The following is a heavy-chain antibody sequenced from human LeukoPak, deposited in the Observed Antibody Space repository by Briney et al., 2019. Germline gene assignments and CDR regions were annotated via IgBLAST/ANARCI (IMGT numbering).Heavy chain of an antibody. Sequence: PSETLSLTCTVSSGSISSNTYYWGWIRRPPGKGLEWIGNIHYSGSTYYNPSLKSRVTISVDTSKNQFSLNLSSLTAADTAVYYCATSDTVSTYNWFDPWGQGTLVTVSS. J-gene: IGHJ5*02. CDR3: ATSDTVSTYNWFDP. D-gene: IGHD5/OR15-5a*01. CDR2: IHYSGST. V-gene: IGHV4-39*01. CDR1: SGSISSNTYY.